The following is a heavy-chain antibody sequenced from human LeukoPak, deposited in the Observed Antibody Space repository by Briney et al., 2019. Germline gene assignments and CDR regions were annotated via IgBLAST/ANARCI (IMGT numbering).Heavy chain of an antibody. CDR3: AIIDSGSGSYPPDY. CDR1: GGTFSSYA. D-gene: IGHD3-10*01. V-gene: IGHV1-69*13. CDR2: IIPIFGTA. Sequence: SVKVSCXASGGTFSSYAISWVRQAPGQGLEWMGGIIPIFGTANYAQKFQGRVTITADESTSTAYMELSSLRSEDTAVYYCAIIDSGSGSYPPDYWGQGTLVTVSS. J-gene: IGHJ4*02.